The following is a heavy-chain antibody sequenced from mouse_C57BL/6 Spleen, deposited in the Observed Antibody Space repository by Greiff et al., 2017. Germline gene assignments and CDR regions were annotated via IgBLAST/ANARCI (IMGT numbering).Heavy chain of an antibody. Sequence: EVHLVESGGDLVKPGGSLKLSCAASGFTFSSYGMSWVRQTPDKRLEWVATISSGGSYTYYPDSVKGRFTISRDNAKNTLYLQMSSLKSEDTAMYYCARREAQATFFDYWGQGTTLTVSS. CDR3: ARREAQATFFDY. D-gene: IGHD3-2*02. CDR2: ISSGGSYT. J-gene: IGHJ2*01. CDR1: GFTFSSYG. V-gene: IGHV5-6*01.